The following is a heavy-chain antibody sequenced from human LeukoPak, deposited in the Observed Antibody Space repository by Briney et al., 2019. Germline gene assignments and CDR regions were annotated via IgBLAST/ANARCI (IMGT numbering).Heavy chain of an antibody. D-gene: IGHD6-13*01. CDR2: IISIFGTA. CDR1: GGTFSSYA. Sequence: SVKVSRKASGGTFSSYAISWVRQAPGQGLEWMGGIISIFGTANYAQKFQGRVTITTDESTSTAYMELSSLRSEDTAVYYCASARTPEIAAAFDYWGQGTLVTVSS. V-gene: IGHV1-69*05. J-gene: IGHJ4*02. CDR3: ASARTPEIAAAFDY.